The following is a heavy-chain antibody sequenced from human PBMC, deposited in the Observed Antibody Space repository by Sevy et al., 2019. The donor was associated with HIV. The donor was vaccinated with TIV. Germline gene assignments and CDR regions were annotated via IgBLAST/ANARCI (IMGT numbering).Heavy chain of an antibody. Sequence: ASVKVSCKASGVTFSGYAINWVRQTPGQGLEWMGWIVPSFDLSKYAQKFQGRVTFTADEATDTAYMKLSSLRADDTAGYYCARPQRPSGYSSSGDAFDVWGQGTMVTVSS. CDR2: IVPSFDLS. CDR1: GVTFSGYA. V-gene: IGHV1-69*13. D-gene: IGHD6-13*01. CDR3: ARPQRPSGYSSSGDAFDV. J-gene: IGHJ3*01.